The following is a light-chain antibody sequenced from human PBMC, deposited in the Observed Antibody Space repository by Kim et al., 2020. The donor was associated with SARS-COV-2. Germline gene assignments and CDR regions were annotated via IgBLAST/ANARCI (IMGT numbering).Light chain of an antibody. CDR2: NNN. CDR1: SSNIGSNT. J-gene: IGLJ1*01. Sequence: GQRVTISCSGSSSNIGSNTVNWYQQLPGTAPKLLIYNNNQRPSGVPDRFSGSKSGTSASLAISGLQSEDVADYYCAAWDDSLNGYVFGTGTKVTVL. CDR3: AAWDDSLNGYV. V-gene: IGLV1-44*01.